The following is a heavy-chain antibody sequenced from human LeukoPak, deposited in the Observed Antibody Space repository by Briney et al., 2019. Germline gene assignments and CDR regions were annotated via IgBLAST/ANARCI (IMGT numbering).Heavy chain of an antibody. CDR3: AKGELQARNWYFAL. CDR2: ISYDGSNK. J-gene: IGHJ2*01. V-gene: IGHV3-30*18. CDR1: GFTFSSYG. D-gene: IGHD3-10*01. Sequence: GGSLRLSCAASGFTFSSYGMHGVRQAPGKGLEWVAVISYDGSNKYYADSVKGRFTISRDNSKNTLYLEMNSLRTEDTAVYYCAKGELQARNWYFALWGRGTLVTVSS.